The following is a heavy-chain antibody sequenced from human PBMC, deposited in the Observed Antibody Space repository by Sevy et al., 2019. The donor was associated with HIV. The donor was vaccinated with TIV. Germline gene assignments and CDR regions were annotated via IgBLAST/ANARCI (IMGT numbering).Heavy chain of an antibody. J-gene: IGHJ4*02. CDR3: ARGALSGSYGGPLDY. D-gene: IGHD1-26*01. Sequence: GESLKISCAASGFTFSIYDMHWVRQATGKGLEWVYAINTVGDTYYPGSVKGRFTISRENAKNSLYLQMNSLRAGDTAVYYCARGALSGSYGGPLDYWGQGTLVTVSS. CDR1: GFTFSIYD. CDR2: INTVGDT. V-gene: IGHV3-13*01.